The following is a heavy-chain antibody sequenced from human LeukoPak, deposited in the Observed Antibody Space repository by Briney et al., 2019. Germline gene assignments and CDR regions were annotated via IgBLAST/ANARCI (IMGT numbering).Heavy chain of an antibody. J-gene: IGHJ6*02. CDR2: INQDGREK. V-gene: IGHV3-7*04. Sequence: GESLRLSCTASQFTFSSYWMNWVRQAPGKGLEWVANINQDGREKNYVDSVKGRFTIPRDNAKDSLYLQMNSLRAGDTAVYYCARYASPLEGMDVWGQGTTVTVSS. CDR1: QFTFSSYW. CDR3: ARYASPLEGMDV.